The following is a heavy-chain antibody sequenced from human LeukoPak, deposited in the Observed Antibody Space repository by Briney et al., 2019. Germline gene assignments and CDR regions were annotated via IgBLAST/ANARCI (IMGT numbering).Heavy chain of an antibody. CDR3: ARAGIAVAGITYYYYYGMDV. CDR1: GGSISSGSYY. V-gene: IGHV4-61*02. J-gene: IGHJ6*02. D-gene: IGHD6-19*01. CDR2: IYTSGST. Sequence: SETLSLTCTVSGGSISSGSYYWSWIRQPARKGLEWIGRIYTSGSTNYNPSLKSRVTISVDTSKNQFSLKLSSVTAADTAVYYCARAGIAVAGITYYYYYGMDVWGQGTTVTVSS.